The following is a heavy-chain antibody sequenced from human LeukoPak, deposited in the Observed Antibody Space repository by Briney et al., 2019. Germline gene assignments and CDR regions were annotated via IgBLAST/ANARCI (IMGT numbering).Heavy chain of an antibody. V-gene: IGHV3-23*01. CDR2: VSGSGDRM. CDR1: GFTSSSHA. J-gene: IGHJ4*02. D-gene: IGHD6-13*01. Sequence: GGSLRLSCAASGFTSSSHALNWVRQAPGKGLEWVATVSGSGDRMYHADSVKGRFTISRDNSKNTIYLQMNSLRAEDTALYYCAKAAAAPGFDFWGQGTLVTVSS. CDR3: AKAAAAPGFDF.